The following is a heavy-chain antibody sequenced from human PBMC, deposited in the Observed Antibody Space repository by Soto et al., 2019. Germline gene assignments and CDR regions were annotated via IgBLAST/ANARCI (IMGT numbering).Heavy chain of an antibody. CDR3: ANVPLRDYYGSGSYPTGDY. CDR1: GFTFSSYA. D-gene: IGHD3-10*01. Sequence: GGSLRLSCAASGFTFSSYAMSWVRQAPGKGLEWVSAISGSGGSTYYVDSVKGRFTISRDNSKNTLYLQMNSLRAEDTAVYYCANVPLRDYYGSGSYPTGDYWGQGTLVTVSS. CDR2: ISGSGGST. J-gene: IGHJ4*02. V-gene: IGHV3-23*01.